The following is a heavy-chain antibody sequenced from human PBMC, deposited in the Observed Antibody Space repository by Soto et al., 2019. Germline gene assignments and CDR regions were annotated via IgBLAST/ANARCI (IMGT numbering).Heavy chain of an antibody. J-gene: IGHJ4*02. V-gene: IGHV1-69*06. CDR1: GDTFSSYA. CDR3: ARAGYCSGSSCYWFDY. D-gene: IGHD2-15*01. Sequence: QVQLVQSGAEVKKPGSSVKVSCKASGDTFSSYASSWVRQAPGQGLEWMGGIIPIFGTANYAQKFQGRVTITADKSTSTAYMELRRLRSEDTAVYYCARAGYCSGSSCYWFDYWGQGTLVTASS. CDR2: IIPIFGTA.